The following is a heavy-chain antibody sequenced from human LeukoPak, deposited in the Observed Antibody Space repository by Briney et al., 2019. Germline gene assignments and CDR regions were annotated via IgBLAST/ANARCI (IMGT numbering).Heavy chain of an antibody. CDR2: IYTSGST. CDR1: GGSISSGSYY. Sequence: SETLSLTCPVSGGSISSGSYYWSWIRQPAGKGLEWIGRIYTSGSTNYNPSLKSRVTISVDTSKNQFSLKLSSVTAADTAVYYCAREDIVVEGAFDIWGQGTMVTVSS. J-gene: IGHJ3*02. D-gene: IGHD2-15*01. V-gene: IGHV4-61*02. CDR3: AREDIVVEGAFDI.